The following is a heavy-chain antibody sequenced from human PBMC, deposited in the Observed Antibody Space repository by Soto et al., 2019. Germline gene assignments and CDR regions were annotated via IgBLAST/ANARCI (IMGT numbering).Heavy chain of an antibody. CDR1: GFTFSSYA. Sequence: GGSLRLSCAASGFTFSSYAMSWVRQAPGKGLEWVSAISGSGGSTYYADSVKGRFTISRDNSKNTLYLQMNSLRAEDTAVYYCAKIRGHIVVVTHFGAFDIWGQGTMVTVSS. D-gene: IGHD2-21*02. J-gene: IGHJ3*02. CDR2: ISGSGGST. CDR3: AKIRGHIVVVTHFGAFDI. V-gene: IGHV3-23*01.